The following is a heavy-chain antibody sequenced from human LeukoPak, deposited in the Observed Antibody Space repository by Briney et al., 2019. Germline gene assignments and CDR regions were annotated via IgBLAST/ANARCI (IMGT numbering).Heavy chain of an antibody. CDR3: ARSTGSLWFGELLSAPDY. CDR1: SSYD. V-gene: IGHV4-39*01. J-gene: IGHJ4*02. Sequence: SSYDMSWVRQAPGKGLEWIGSIYYSGSTYYNPSLKSRVTISVDTSKNQFSLKLSSVTAADTAVYYCARSTGSLWFGELLSAPDYWGQGTLVTVSS. CDR2: IYYSGST. D-gene: IGHD3-10*01.